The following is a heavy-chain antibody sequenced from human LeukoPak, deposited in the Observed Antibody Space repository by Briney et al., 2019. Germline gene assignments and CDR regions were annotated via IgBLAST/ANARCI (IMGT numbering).Heavy chain of an antibody. CDR3: ARHTIVVAWDWFDP. J-gene: IGHJ5*02. V-gene: IGHV4-39*07. CDR2: IYYSGST. D-gene: IGHD3-22*01. Sequence: SETLSLTCTVSGGSISSSSYYWGWIRQPPGKGLEWIGSIYYSGSTYYNPSLKSRVTISVDTSKNQFSLKLSSVTAADTAVYYCARHTIVVAWDWFDPWGQGTLVTVSS. CDR1: GGSISSSSYY.